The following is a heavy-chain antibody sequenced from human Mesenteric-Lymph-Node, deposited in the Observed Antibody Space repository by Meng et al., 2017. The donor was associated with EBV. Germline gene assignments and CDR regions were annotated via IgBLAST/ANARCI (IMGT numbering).Heavy chain of an antibody. CDR2: IRQDGSIT. J-gene: IGHJ2*01. Sequence: EVQLVESGGCLVQPWGSLRVSCATSGFRFSDYSMVGVRQAPGKGLVWVSYIRQDGSITSYVDSVKGRFTISRDNAKTTLFLQMNSLGVDDTAMYYCTRNGDGLALWGRGTLVTVSS. V-gene: IGHV3-74*02. CDR1: GFRFSDYS. D-gene: IGHD3-10*01. CDR3: TRNGDGLAL.